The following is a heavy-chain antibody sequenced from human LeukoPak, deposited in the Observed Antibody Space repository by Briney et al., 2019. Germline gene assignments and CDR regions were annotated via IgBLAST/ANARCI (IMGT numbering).Heavy chain of an antibody. V-gene: IGHV1-18*04. CDR1: GYTFTSYG. J-gene: IGHJ3*02. CDR2: ISAYNGNT. CDR3: ASSSPVLRYFDWYAFDI. Sequence: GASVKVSCKASGYTFTSYGISWVRQAPGQGLEWMGWISAYNGNTNYAQKLQCRVTMTTDTSTSTAYMELRSLRSDDTAVYYCASSSPVLRYFDWYAFDIWGQGTMVTVSS. D-gene: IGHD3-9*01.